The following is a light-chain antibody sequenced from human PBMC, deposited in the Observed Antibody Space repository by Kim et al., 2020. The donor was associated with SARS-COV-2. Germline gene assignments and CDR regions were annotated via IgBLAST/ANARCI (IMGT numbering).Light chain of an antibody. CDR2: LAT. Sequence: ASLGDTVTVTCRASLDVDDSLAWYQQKPGKAPKLLVYLATTLESGVPSRFRGSGSGTHYTLTISSLQPEDFGTYFCQQHSTLPLSFGGGTKLEI. CDR3: QQHSTLPLS. CDR1: LDVDDS. J-gene: IGKJ4*01. V-gene: IGKV1-NL1*01.